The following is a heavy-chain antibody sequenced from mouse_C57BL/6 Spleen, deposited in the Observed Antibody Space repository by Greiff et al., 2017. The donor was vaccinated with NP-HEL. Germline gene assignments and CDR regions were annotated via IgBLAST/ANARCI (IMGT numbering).Heavy chain of an antibody. J-gene: IGHJ1*03. CDR1: GFTFSDYY. CDR2: INYDGSST. Sequence: EVMLVESEGGLVQPGSSMKLSCTASGFTFSDYYMAWVRQVPEKGLEWVANINYDGSSTYYLDSLKSRFIISRDNAKNILYLQMSSLKSEDTATYYCAREGNFDWYFDVWGTGTTVTVSS. D-gene: IGHD2-1*01. CDR3: AREGNFDWYFDV. V-gene: IGHV5-16*01.